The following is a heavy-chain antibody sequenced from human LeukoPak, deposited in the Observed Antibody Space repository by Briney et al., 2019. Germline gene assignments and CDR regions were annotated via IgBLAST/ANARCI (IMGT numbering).Heavy chain of an antibody. CDR1: GGTFSIYA. Sequence: GASVKVSCKASGGTFSIYAISWVRQAPGQGLEWMGGIIPIFGTANYAQKFQGRVTITADKSTSTAYMELSSLRSDDTAVYYCARSTSPHENEYFEHWGQGTLVTVSS. J-gene: IGHJ1*01. D-gene: IGHD2/OR15-2a*01. CDR3: ARSTSPHENEYFEH. V-gene: IGHV1-69*06. CDR2: IIPIFGTA.